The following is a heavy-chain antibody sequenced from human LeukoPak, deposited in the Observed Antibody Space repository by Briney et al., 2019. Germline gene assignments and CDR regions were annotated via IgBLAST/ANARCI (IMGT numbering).Heavy chain of an antibody. D-gene: IGHD5-18*01. CDR2: IYYSGST. Sequence: MPSETLSLTCTVSGGSISSSSYYWGWIRQPPGKGLEWIGSIYYSGSTYYNPSLKSRVTISVDTSKNQFSLKLSSVTAADTAVYYCARGVQLWTQAGYYYYMDVWGKGTTVTVSS. CDR1: GGSISSSSYY. CDR3: ARGVQLWTQAGYYYYMDV. J-gene: IGHJ6*03. V-gene: IGHV4-39*07.